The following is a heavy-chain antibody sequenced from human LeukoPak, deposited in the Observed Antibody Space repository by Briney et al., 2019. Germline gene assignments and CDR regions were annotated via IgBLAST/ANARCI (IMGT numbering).Heavy chain of an antibody. J-gene: IGHJ4*02. CDR2: IWYDGSNK. V-gene: IGHV3-33*01. D-gene: IGHD6-19*01. CDR3: VREKSGYTNGWYLFDY. CDR1: GFIFSTYG. Sequence: GGSLRLSCEASGFIFSTYGMHWVRQAPGKGLEWVAVIWYDGSNKYYADSVKGRFTISRDNSKNTLYLQMSSLRAEDAAVYYCVREKSGYTNGWYLFDYWGQGTLVTVSS.